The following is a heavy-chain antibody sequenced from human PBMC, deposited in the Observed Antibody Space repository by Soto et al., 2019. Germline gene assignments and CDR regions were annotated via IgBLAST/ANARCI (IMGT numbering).Heavy chain of an antibody. J-gene: IGHJ4*02. Sequence: QVQLVQSGAEVKNPGSSVKVSCKASGGTFSSYAISWVRQAPGQGLEWMGGIIPIFGTANYAQKFQGRVTITAEKSTSTGYMELSSLRSEDTAVYYCASLLYTKMATTRDYWGQGTLVTVS. CDR3: ASLLYTKMATTRDY. D-gene: IGHD5-12*01. V-gene: IGHV1-69*06. CDR2: IIPIFGTA. CDR1: GGTFSSYA.